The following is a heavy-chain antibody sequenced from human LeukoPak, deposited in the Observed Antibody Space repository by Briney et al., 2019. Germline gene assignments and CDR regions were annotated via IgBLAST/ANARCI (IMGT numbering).Heavy chain of an antibody. CDR2: ISSSSSTI. CDR1: GFTFNSYA. Sequence: GGSLRLSCAASGFTFNSYAMHWVRQAPGKGLEWVSYISSSSSTIYYADSVKGRFTISRDNAKNSLYLQMNSLRAEDTAVYYCARGSYYFDYWGQGTLVTVSS. J-gene: IGHJ4*02. V-gene: IGHV3-48*01. CDR3: ARGSYYFDY. D-gene: IGHD3-16*02.